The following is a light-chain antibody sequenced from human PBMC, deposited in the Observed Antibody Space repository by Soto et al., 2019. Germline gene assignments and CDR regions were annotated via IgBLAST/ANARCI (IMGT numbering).Light chain of an antibody. Sequence: QSVLTQPPSVSAAPGQKVTISCSGSSSNIGNNYVSWYQQLPGTAPKLLIYENNKRPSGIPDRFSGSRSGSSGSLAITGLQPEDEADYYCQSYDSGVTGSVFGTGTKLTVL. CDR2: ENN. CDR3: QSYDSGVTGSV. CDR1: SSNIGNNY. J-gene: IGLJ1*01. V-gene: IGLV1-51*01.